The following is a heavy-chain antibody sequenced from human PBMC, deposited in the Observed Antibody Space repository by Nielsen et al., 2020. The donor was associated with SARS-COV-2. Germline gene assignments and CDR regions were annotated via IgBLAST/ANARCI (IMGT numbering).Heavy chain of an antibody. CDR3: AREARGMDYFDY. J-gene: IGHJ4*02. CDR1: GGSISSSSYY. CDR2: IYYSGST. D-gene: IGHD5-24*01. Sequence: GSLRLSCTVSGGSISSSSYYWGWIRQPPGKGLEWIGSIYYSGSTYYNPSLKSRVTISVDTSKNQFSLKLSSVTAADTAVYYCAREARGMDYFDYWGQGTLVTVSS. V-gene: IGHV4-39*07.